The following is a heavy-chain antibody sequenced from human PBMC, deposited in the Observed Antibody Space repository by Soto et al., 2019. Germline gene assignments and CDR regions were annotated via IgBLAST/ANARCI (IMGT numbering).Heavy chain of an antibody. J-gene: IGHJ5*02. V-gene: IGHV4-39*01. CDR3: ARHVLSVDDILTYCYVPDWFDP. CDR1: GGSISSTSYY. D-gene: IGHD3-9*01. CDR2: VSSGAKT. Sequence: SETLSLPCTVSGGSISSTSYYWAWIRQPPGKGLEWIGSVSSGAKTYYNPSLQSRVTTSLDTSKNQFSLKLTSVTAADTAVYYCARHVLSVDDILTYCYVPDWFDPWGQGTLVTVSS.